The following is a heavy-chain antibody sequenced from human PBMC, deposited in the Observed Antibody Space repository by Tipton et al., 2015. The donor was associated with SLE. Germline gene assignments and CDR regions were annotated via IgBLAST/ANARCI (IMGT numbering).Heavy chain of an antibody. D-gene: IGHD1-26*01. CDR2: IYYSGST. V-gene: IGHV4-39*07. Sequence: TLSLTCTVSGGSISSSSYYWGWIRQPPGKGLEWIGSIYYSGSTYYNPSLKSRVTISVDTSKNQFSLKLSSVTAADTAVYYCAREADSGSYRPIDYWGQGTLVPVSS. J-gene: IGHJ4*02. CDR1: GGSISSSSYY. CDR3: AREADSGSYRPIDY.